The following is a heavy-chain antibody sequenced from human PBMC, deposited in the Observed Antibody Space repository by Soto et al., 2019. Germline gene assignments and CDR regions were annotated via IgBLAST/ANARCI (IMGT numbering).Heavy chain of an antibody. J-gene: IGHJ6*02. CDR2: IKSKTDGGTT. V-gene: IGHV3-15*07. D-gene: IGHD3-3*01. CDR3: TTEGGPTIFGVGIFHYYYYGMDV. Sequence: GGSLRLSCAASGFTFSNAWMNWVRQAPGKGLEWVGRIKSKTDGGTTDYAAPVKGRFTISRDDSKNTLYLQMNSLKTEDTAVYYCTTEGGPTIFGVGIFHYYYYGMDVWSQGTTVTVSS. CDR1: GFTFSNAW.